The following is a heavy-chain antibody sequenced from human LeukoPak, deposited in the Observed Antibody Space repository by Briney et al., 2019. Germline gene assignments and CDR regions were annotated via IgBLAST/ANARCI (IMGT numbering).Heavy chain of an antibody. Sequence: ASVTVSCKASGYTFTSYGISWVRQAPGQGVEWMGWISAYNGNTNYAQKLQGRVTMTTDTSTSTAYMELRSLRSDDTAVYYCARDGALMVYATANFDYWGQGTLVTVSS. J-gene: IGHJ4*02. CDR1: GYTFTSYG. V-gene: IGHV1-18*01. CDR2: ISAYNGNT. D-gene: IGHD2-8*01. CDR3: ARDGALMVYATANFDY.